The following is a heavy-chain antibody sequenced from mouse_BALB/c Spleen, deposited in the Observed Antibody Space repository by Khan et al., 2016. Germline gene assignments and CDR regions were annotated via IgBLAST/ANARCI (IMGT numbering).Heavy chain of an antibody. V-gene: IGHV2-9*02. D-gene: IGHD3-1*01. CDR2: IWAGGST. J-gene: IGHJ2*01. Sequence: QVQLKESGPGLVAPSQSLSITCNVSGFSLTSYGVHWVRQPPGKGLEWLGVIWAGGSTNYNSALMSRLSISKDNSKSQVFLKMNSLQTDDTTRYFCARLGDIWGQGTTLTVSS. CDR3: ARLGDI. CDR1: GFSLTSYG.